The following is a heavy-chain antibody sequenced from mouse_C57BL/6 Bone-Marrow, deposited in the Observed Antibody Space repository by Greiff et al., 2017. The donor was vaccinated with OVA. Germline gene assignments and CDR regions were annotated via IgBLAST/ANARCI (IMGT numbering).Heavy chain of an antibody. CDR3: ARDSSNYPWFAY. V-gene: IGHV5-4*01. CDR2: ISDGGSYT. D-gene: IGHD2-5*01. CDR1: GFTFSSYA. Sequence: EVKLVESGGGLVKPGGSLKLSCAASGFTFSSYAMSWVRQTPEKRLEWVATISDGGSYTSYPDNVKGRFTISRDNAKNNLYLQMSHLKSEDTAMYYCARDSSNYPWFAYWGQGTLVTVSA. J-gene: IGHJ3*01.